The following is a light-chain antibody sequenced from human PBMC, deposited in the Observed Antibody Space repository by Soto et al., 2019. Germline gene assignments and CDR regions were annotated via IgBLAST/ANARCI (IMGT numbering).Light chain of an antibody. CDR2: EVN. V-gene: IGLV2-14*01. J-gene: IGLJ1*01. Sequence: QSVLTQPASVSGSPGQSITISCTGTSSDVGGYDYVSWYQLHPGKAPKLMVFEVNNRPSGVSYRFSGSKSGNTASLTISGLQAEDEADYFCSSYSISTAYLFGTGTKLPS. CDR1: SSDVGGYDY. CDR3: SSYSISTAYL.